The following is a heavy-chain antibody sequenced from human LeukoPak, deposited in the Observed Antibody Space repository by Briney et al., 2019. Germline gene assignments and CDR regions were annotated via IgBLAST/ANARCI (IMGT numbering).Heavy chain of an antibody. CDR1: GFTFSSYG. CDR2: IWYDGSNK. V-gene: IGHV3-33*06. D-gene: IGHD3-10*01. J-gene: IGHJ4*02. CDR3: AKTYVYGSGSLFFDY. Sequence: HPGGSLRLSCAASGFTFSSYGMHWVRQAPGKGLEWVAVIWYDGSNKYYADSVKGRFTISRDNSKNTLYLQMNSLRAEDTAVYYCAKTYVYGSGSLFFDYWGQGTLVTVSS.